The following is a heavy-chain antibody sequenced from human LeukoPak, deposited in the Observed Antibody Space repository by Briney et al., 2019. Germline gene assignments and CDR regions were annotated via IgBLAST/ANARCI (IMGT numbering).Heavy chain of an antibody. Sequence: GGSLRLSCVASGFTFPNYWMSWVRQAPEKGLEWVANIKQDGRVKQYVDSMKGRFTISRDNAKNSLYLQMNSLRAEDTAVYYSARDRDDGGFDYWGQGILVTVSS. CDR2: IKQDGRVK. D-gene: IGHD4-23*01. CDR3: ARDRDDGGFDY. V-gene: IGHV3-7*01. J-gene: IGHJ4*02. CDR1: GFTFPNYW.